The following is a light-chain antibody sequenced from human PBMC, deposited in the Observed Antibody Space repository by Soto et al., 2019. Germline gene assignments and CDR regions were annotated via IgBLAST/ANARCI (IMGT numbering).Light chain of an antibody. CDR3: QHSNSTPT. CDR2: SAS. Sequence: DIQMPLSQSPVSASVAASVKTTCSGSASISRYLNWYPPHPRKAPNVLIYSASSFQSVVPSRCSGGGARTYYTLTIRIEHQDDFVYYCWQHSNSTPTFGEGTRLDIK. J-gene: IGKJ5*01. V-gene: IGKV1-39*01. CDR1: ASISRY.